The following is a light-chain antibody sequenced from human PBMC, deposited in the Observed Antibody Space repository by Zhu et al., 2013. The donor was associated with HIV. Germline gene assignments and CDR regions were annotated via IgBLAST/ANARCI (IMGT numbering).Light chain of an antibody. CDR2: AAS. V-gene: IGKV3D-15*01. CDR3: QQYNGHSWT. J-gene: IGKJ1*01. CDR1: QNVNRF. Sequence: DIVMTQSPVSLSVSPGERVTLSCRASQNVNRFVAWYQQQPGQAPRLLIYAASARASDIPARFRGSGSGTEFTLTITSLQPDDFGTYYCQQYNGHSWTFGQGTKVEIK.